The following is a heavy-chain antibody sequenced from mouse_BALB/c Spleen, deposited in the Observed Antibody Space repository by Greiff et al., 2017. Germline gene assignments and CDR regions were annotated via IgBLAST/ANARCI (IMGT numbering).Heavy chain of an antibody. D-gene: IGHD1-1*01. CDR2: ISDGGSYT. J-gene: IGHJ4*01. CDR1: GFTFSDYY. CDR3: ARDQDYYGSDAMDY. Sequence: DVKLVESGGGLVKPGGSLKLSCAASGFTFSDYYMYWVRQTPEKRLEWVATISDGGSYTYYPDSVKGRFTISRDNAKNNLYLQMSSLKSEDTAMYYCARDQDYYGSDAMDYWGQGTSVTVSS. V-gene: IGHV5-4*02.